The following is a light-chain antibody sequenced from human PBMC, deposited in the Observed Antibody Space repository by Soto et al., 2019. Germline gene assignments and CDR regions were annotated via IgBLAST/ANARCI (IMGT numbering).Light chain of an antibody. J-gene: IGKJ1*01. V-gene: IGKV3-11*01. CDR1: QSVSSY. CDR2: DAS. CDR3: QQRSNWPRT. Sequence: EIVLTQSPATLSLSPGERATLSCRASQSVSSYLAWYQQKPGQAPRLLIYDASNRATGIPARISGSESGTDFTLTISSLKPEDFAVYYCQQRSNWPRTFGQGTKVEIK.